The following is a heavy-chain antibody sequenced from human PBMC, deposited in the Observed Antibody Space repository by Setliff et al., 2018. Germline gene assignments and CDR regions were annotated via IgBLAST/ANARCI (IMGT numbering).Heavy chain of an antibody. J-gene: IGHJ4*02. CDR2: MYFSGST. CDR1: GGSISTNSYY. CDR3: ARGGTYRYFDY. V-gene: IGHV4-39*07. Sequence: PSETLSLTCTVSGGSISTNSYYWGWIRQPPGKRLEWIGSMYFSGSTYYNPSLKSRVAISVDTSKEQFSPKLSSVTAADTAVYFCARGGTYRYFDYWGQGAQVTVSS. D-gene: IGHD3-16*02.